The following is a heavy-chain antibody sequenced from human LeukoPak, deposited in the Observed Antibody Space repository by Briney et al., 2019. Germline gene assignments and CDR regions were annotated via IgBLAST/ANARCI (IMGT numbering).Heavy chain of an antibody. CDR2: ISSSGSTK. D-gene: IGHD2-15*01. V-gene: IGHV3-48*03. J-gene: IGHJ4*02. Sequence: PGGSLRLSCAASGFTFSNYEMNWVRQAPGKGLEWVSYISSSGSTKYYADSVKGQFTISRDNAKNSLYLQMNSLRAEDTAVYYCARGYCSGGSCYFDYWGQGTLVTVS. CDR1: GFTFSNYE. CDR3: ARGYCSGGSCYFDY.